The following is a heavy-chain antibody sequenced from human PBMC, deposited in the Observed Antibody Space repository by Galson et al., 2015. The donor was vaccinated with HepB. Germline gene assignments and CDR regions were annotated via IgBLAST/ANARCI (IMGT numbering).Heavy chain of an antibody. D-gene: IGHD3-22*01. V-gene: IGHV3-21*01. CDR1: GFTFSSYS. J-gene: IGHJ6*02. CDR2: ISSSSSYI. Sequence: LRLSCAASGFTFSSYSMNWDRQAPGKGLEWVSSISSSSSYIYYADSVKGRFTISRDNAKNSLYLQMNSLRAEDTAVYYCARDSKYYYDSSGYLGSYYYGMDVWGQGTTVTVSS. CDR3: ARDSKYYYDSSGYLGSYYYGMDV.